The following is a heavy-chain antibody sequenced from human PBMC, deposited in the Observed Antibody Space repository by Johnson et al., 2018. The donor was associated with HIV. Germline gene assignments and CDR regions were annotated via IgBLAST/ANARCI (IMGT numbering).Heavy chain of an antibody. J-gene: IGHJ3*02. CDR1: EFTFSNYA. D-gene: IGHD5-18*01. CDR3: ARGQLWLLDDALDI. V-gene: IGHV3-30-3*01. CDR2: VPDDGDNK. Sequence: QVQLVESGGGVVQPGRSLRLSCAASEFTFSNYAMHWVRQAPGKGLEWVAVVPDDGDNKYYADSVTGRFTISRDNSKNTLYLQMNSLRAEDTAIYYCARGQLWLLDDALDIWGQGTMVTVSS.